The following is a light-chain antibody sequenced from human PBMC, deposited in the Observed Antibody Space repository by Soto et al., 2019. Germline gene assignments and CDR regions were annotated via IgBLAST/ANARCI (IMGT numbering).Light chain of an antibody. CDR3: HQYDTDSA. Sequence: DIQMTQSPSTVSASVGDTVIITCRASQTIRQWLAWYQQRPGKAPNLLIYDASSLESGVPSRFSGSGSGTEFTLTITNLHPDDFATYYCHQYDTDSAFGPVTMV. V-gene: IGKV1-5*01. CDR2: DAS. CDR1: QTIRQW. J-gene: IGKJ1*01.